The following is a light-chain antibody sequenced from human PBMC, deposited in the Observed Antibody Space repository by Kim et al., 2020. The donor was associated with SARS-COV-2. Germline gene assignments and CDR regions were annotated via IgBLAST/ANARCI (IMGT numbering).Light chain of an antibody. CDR1: RDLFYSPTNKCY. CDR3: QRYWRSFFT. Sequence: ATIKCKSSRDLFYSPTNKCYLAWYQQKPGQPPKLLISWASNREYGVPERFSGSGSGTDYTLTISSLQAEDVAVYYCQRYWRSFFTFGGGTKVDIK. V-gene: IGKV4-1*01. CDR2: WAS. J-gene: IGKJ4*01.